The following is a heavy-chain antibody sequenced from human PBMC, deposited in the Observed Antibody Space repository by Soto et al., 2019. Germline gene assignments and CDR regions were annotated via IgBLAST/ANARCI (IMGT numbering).Heavy chain of an antibody. CDR2: IYYSGST. CDR3: ARTYYYDSSGYYLTIFFDY. D-gene: IGHD3-22*01. CDR1: GGSISSSSYY. J-gene: IGHJ4*02. V-gene: IGHV4-39*01. Sequence: PSETLSLTCTVSGGSISSSSYYWGWNRQPPGKGLEWIGSIYYSGSTYYNPSLKSRVTISVDTSKNQFSLKLSSVTAADTAVYYCARTYYYDSSGYYLTIFFDYWGQGTLVTVSS.